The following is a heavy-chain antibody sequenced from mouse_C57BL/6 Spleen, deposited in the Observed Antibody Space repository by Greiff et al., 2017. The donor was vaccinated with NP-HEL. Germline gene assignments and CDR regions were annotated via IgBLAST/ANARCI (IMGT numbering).Heavy chain of an antibody. Sequence: QVQLQQPGAELVRPGTSVKLSCKASGYTFTSYWMHWVKQRPGQGLEWIGVIDPSDSYTNYNQKFKGKATLTVDTSSSTAYMQLSSLTSEDSAVYYCARGSGSSKYYFDYWGQGTTLTVSS. CDR1: GYTFTSYW. CDR3: ARGSGSSKYYFDY. V-gene: IGHV1-59*01. J-gene: IGHJ2*01. D-gene: IGHD1-1*01. CDR2: IDPSDSYT.